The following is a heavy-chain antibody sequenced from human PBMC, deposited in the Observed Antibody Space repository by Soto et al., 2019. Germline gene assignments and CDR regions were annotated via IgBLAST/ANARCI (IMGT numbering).Heavy chain of an antibody. D-gene: IGHD4-17*01. CDR2: INHSGST. CDR3: ARGFLRWPTPHYYYYMDV. CDR1: GGSFSGYY. Sequence: SETLSLTCAVYGGSFSGYYWSWIRQPPGKGLEWIGEINHSGSTNYNPSLKSRVTISVDTSKNQFSLKLSSVTAADTAVYYCARGFLRWPTPHYYYYMDVWGKASMLTVSS. V-gene: IGHV4-34*01. J-gene: IGHJ6*03.